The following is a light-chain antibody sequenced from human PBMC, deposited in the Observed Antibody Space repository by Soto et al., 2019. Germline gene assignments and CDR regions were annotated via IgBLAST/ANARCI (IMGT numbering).Light chain of an antibody. Sequence: DIQMTQSPSTLSASVGDGVTITCGASQSISNRLAWYQQRPGKAPKYLIYDASTLDSGAPSRFSGSGSGTEFTLSISSLQLEYFSTYYRQHYTSSPWTFAQG. CDR2: DAS. J-gene: IGKJ1*01. CDR1: QSISNR. CDR3: QHYTSSPWT. V-gene: IGKV1-5*01.